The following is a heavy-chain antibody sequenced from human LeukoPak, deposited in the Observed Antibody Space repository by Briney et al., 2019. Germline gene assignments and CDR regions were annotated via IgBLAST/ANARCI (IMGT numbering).Heavy chain of an antibody. J-gene: IGHJ4*02. Sequence: SETLSLTCTVSGGSITSGNYYWDWIRQPPGKGLEWIGSIYDSGSTYYKPSLKSRVTISKDTSKDQFSLKLTSVTAADTAVYYCARGSSISWSPYYFEYWGQGTLVTVSS. CDR3: ARGSSISWSPYYFEY. D-gene: IGHD6-13*01. CDR1: GGSITSGNYY. CDR2: IYDSGST. V-gene: IGHV4-39*07.